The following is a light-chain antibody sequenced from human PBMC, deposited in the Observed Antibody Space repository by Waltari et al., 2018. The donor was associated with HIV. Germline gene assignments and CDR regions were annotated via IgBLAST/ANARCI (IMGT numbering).Light chain of an antibody. J-gene: IGLJ2*01. CDR3: CSYAGSRVI. V-gene: IGLV2-11*01. CDR2: DVN. Sequence: QSALTQPRSVSGSPGRSVPISCVGTGNDIGSYNYVSWYQQHPGKAPKVMIYDVNKRPSGVPDRFSGSKSGYTASLTISGLQAEDEADYYCCSYAGSRVIFGGGTKLTVL. CDR1: GNDIGSYNY.